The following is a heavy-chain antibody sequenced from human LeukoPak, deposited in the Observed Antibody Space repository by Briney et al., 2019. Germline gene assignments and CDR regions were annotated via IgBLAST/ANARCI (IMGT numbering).Heavy chain of an antibody. V-gene: IGHV4-39*02. CDR2: IYYSGST. CDR1: SGSISSSSYY. J-gene: IGHJ1*01. D-gene: IGHD3-22*01. Sequence: SETLSLTCTISSGSISSSSYYWGWIRQPRGKGLEWIADIYYSGSTYYNPSLKSRVSISIDTSNNHFSLRLSSVTAADTALYYCARRRYYDSTGYLDWGPGTLVTVSS. CDR3: ARRRYYDSTGYLD.